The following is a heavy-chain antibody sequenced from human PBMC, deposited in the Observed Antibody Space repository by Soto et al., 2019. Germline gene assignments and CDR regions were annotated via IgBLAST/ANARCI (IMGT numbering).Heavy chain of an antibody. Sequence: DSVKVSCKASGDTFTGYHMHWVRQAPGQGLEWMGWINPNSGGTNYAQKFQGWVTMTRDTSISTAYMELSRLRSDDTAVYYCARGSPLKGAALYDWFDPWGQGTLFTVSS. J-gene: IGHJ5*02. CDR1: GDTFTGYH. V-gene: IGHV1-2*04. D-gene: IGHD6-6*01. CDR2: INPNSGGT. CDR3: ARGSPLKGAALYDWFDP.